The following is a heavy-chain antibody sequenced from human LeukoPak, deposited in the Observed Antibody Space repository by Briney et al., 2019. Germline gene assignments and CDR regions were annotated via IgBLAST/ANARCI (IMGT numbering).Heavy chain of an antibody. J-gene: IGHJ6*02. CDR2: IYPGGSDT. V-gene: IGHV5-51*01. CDR1: GYSFTSYW. Sequence: GESLKISCKGSGYSFTSYWIGWVRQMPGKGLEWMGIIYPGGSDTRYSPSFQGQVTISADKSISTAYLQWSSLKASDTAMYYCARLYYYDSSGYYSQYDYYYGMDVWGQGTTVTVSS. D-gene: IGHD3-22*01. CDR3: ARLYYYDSSGYYSQYDYYYGMDV.